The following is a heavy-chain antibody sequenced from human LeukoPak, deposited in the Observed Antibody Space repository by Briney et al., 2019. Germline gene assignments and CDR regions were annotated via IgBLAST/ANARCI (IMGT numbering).Heavy chain of an antibody. CDR1: GYSISSGYY. D-gene: IGHD4-17*01. J-gene: IGHJ6*03. V-gene: IGHV4-61*01. Sequence: SETLSLTCTVSGYSISSGYYWGWIRQPPGKGLEWIGYIYYSGSTNYNPSLKSRVTISVDTSKNQFSVKLSSVTAADTAVYYCARMMTTVTKVERRGVVPYYYYYMDVWGKGTTVTISS. CDR3: ARMMTTVTKVERRGVVPYYYYYMDV. CDR2: IYYSGST.